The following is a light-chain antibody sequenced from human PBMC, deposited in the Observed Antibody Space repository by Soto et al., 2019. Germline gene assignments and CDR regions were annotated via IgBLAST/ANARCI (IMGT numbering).Light chain of an antibody. J-gene: IGKJ1*01. CDR2: GAS. CDR1: QSVSSSY. CDR3: QQYGSSPSWT. V-gene: IGKV3-20*01. Sequence: EIVLTQSPGTVSLSPGGRATLSFRAIQSVSSSYLAWYQQKPGQAHRLLIYGASRRATVIPDRFSGSGSGTDFTLTISRLEPEDFAVYYCQQYGSSPSWTFGQGTKVDIK.